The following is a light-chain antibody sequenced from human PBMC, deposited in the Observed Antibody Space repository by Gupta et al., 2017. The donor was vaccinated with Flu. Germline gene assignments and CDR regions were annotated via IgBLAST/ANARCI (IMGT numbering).Light chain of an antibody. V-gene: IGKV1-39*01. CDR2: AAS. CDR3: LQSYSTPRT. J-gene: IGKJ1*01. CDR1: EGIGNY. Sequence: GDRVTITCRASEGIGNYLSWYQQKSGRAPKLLIFAASSLQSGVPSRFSGSRSGTDFTLTIRSLQPEDFATYYCLQSYSTPRTFGPGTKVEVK.